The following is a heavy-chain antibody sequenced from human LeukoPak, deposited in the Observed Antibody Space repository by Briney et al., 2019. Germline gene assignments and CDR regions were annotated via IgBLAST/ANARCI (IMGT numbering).Heavy chain of an antibody. V-gene: IGHV3-30-3*01. D-gene: IGHD3-22*01. J-gene: IGHJ6*02. Sequence: GGSLRLSCAASGFTFSSYAMHWVRQAPGKGLEWVAVISYDGSNKYYADSVKGRFTISRDNSKNTLYLQMNSLRAEDTAVYYCAKDRVSSGYNMGAGMDVWGQGTTVTVSS. CDR1: GFTFSSYA. CDR2: ISYDGSNK. CDR3: AKDRVSSGYNMGAGMDV.